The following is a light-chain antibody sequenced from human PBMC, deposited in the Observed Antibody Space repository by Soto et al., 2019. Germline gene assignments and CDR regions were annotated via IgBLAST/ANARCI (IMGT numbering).Light chain of an antibody. J-gene: IGLJ2*01. Sequence: QSALTQPASVSGSPGQSITISCTGTSSDVGSYNLVSWYQQQPGKAPKLMIYEGSKRPSGVSNRFSASKSGNTASLTISGLQAEDEADYYCCSYASSVVFGGGTKLTVL. CDR3: CSYASSVV. CDR2: EGS. V-gene: IGLV2-23*01. CDR1: SSDVGSYNL.